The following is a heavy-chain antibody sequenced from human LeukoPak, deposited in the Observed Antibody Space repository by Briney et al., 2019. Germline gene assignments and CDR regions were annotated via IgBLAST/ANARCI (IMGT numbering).Heavy chain of an antibody. CDR2: ITINGDTT. D-gene: IGHD3-22*01. V-gene: IGHV3-23*01. CDR1: GFTLGSYA. CDR3: ARRAPYYDSSGYYSHFDY. J-gene: IGHJ4*02. Sequence: GGSLRLSCAASGFTLGSYAMNWVRQAPGKGLEWVSSITINGDTTYYAGSVKGRFTISRDNSKNTLYLQMNSLRAEDTAVYYCARRAPYYDSSGYYSHFDYWGQGTLVTVSS.